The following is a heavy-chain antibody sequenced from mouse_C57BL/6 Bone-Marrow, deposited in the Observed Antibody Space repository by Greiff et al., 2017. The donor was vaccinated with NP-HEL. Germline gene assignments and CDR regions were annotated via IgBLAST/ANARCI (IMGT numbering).Heavy chain of an antibody. J-gene: IGHJ3*01. CDR2: IRSKSNNYAT. Sequence: EVQVVESGGGLVQPKGSLKLSCAASGFSFNTYAMNWVRQAPGKGLEWVARIRSKSNNYATYYADSVKDRFTISRDDSESMLYLQMNNLKTEDAAMYYCVRHLGRAWFAYWGQGTLVTVSA. D-gene: IGHD4-1*01. CDR3: VRHLGRAWFAY. V-gene: IGHV10-1*01. CDR1: GFSFNTYA.